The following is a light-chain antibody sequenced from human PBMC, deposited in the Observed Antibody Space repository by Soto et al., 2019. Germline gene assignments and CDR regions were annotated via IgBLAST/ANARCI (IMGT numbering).Light chain of an antibody. J-gene: IGKJ3*01. Sequence: DIVMTQSPDSLAVSLGERATINCKSSQSVLYSSNNLNYLAWYQQKPGQPPKLLIYWASTRESGVPDRFSGSGSGTDFALTISSLQAEDLAVYYCQQHYSVPFTFGPGTKVDIK. CDR1: QSVLYSSNNLNY. V-gene: IGKV4-1*01. CDR2: WAS. CDR3: QQHYSVPFT.